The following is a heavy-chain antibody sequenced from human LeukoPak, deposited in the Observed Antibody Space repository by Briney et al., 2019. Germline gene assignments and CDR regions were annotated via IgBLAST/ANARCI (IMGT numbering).Heavy chain of an antibody. Sequence: GGSLRLSCAASGFTFSSYWMSWVRQAPGKGLEWVANIKQDGGEKYYVDSVKVRFTISRDNSKNMLYLQMNSLRAEDTAVYYCARGHSAVNYYDSSGYIDYWGQGTLVTVSS. J-gene: IGHJ4*02. D-gene: IGHD3-22*01. CDR1: GFTFSSYW. CDR2: IKQDGGEK. V-gene: IGHV3-7*03. CDR3: ARGHSAVNYYDSSGYIDY.